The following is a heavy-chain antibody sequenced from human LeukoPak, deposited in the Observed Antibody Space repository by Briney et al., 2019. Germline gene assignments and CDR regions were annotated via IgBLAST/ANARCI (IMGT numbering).Heavy chain of an antibody. CDR1: GGSISSGGYY. CDR2: IYYSGST. J-gene: IGHJ4*02. V-gene: IGHV4-30-4*08. Sequence: SQTLSLTCTVSGGSISSGGYYWSWIRQPPGKGLEWIGYIYYSGSTYYDPSLKSRVTISVDTSKNQFSLKLSSVTAADTAVYYCARDSGVTTDYWGQGTLVTVSS. D-gene: IGHD4-17*01. CDR3: ARDSGVTTDY.